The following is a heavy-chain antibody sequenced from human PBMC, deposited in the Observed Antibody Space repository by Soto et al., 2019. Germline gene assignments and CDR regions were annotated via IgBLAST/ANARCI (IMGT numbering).Heavy chain of an antibody. CDR3: ARDPGCSGGSFFLFFFVRDAFGI. V-gene: IGHV4-61*01. Sequence: SETLSLTCTVSGGSVSSGSYYWSWIRQPPGKGLEWIGYIYYSGSTNYNPSLKSRVTISVDTSKNQFSLKLSSVTAADTAVYYCARDPGCSGGSFFLFFFVRDAFGIWGQGTMVTV. D-gene: IGHD2-15*01. CDR2: IYYSGST. CDR1: GGSVSSGSYY. J-gene: IGHJ3*02.